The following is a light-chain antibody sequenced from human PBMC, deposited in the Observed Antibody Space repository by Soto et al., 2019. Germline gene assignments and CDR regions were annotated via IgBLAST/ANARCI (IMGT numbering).Light chain of an antibody. CDR1: QSIGSW. CDR2: DAS. CDR3: LQSSSFPWT. V-gene: IGKV1-5*01. J-gene: IGKJ1*01. Sequence: DLQMTQDPSSLSVSVGDRVTIACRASQSIGSWLAWYQQKPGKAPKRLIYDASSLQSGVPSRFSGSGSGAEFTLTISSLQPEDFAIYYCLQSSSFPWTFGQGTKVDIK.